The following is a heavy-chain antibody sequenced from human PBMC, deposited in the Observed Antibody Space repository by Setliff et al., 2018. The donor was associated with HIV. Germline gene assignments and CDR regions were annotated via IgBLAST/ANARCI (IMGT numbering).Heavy chain of an antibody. Sequence: LSLTCSVSGASIRGHYWSWIRQSPGKGLEWIGNIYYSGNTNYNPSFKSRVTISVDTSKNQFSLRVNSVTAADTAVYYCARSLVPSGYYYGRHAFDIWGHGTKVTVSS. J-gene: IGHJ3*02. CDR3: ARSLVPSGYYYGRHAFDI. CDR1: GASIRGHY. V-gene: IGHV4-59*08. D-gene: IGHD3-22*01. CDR2: IYYSGNT.